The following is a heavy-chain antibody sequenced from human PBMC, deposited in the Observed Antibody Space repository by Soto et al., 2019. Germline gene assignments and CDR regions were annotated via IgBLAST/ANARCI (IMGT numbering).Heavy chain of an antibody. V-gene: IGHV1-69*13. J-gene: IGHJ3*02. CDR1: GGTFSSYA. CDR3: ARNEQLVPDAFDI. D-gene: IGHD6-6*01. Sequence: ASVKVSCKASGGTFSSYAISWVRQAPGQGLEWMGGIIPIFGTANYAQKFQGRVTITADESTSTAYMELSSLRSEDTAVYYCARNEQLVPDAFDIWGQGTMVTVSS. CDR2: IIPIFGTA.